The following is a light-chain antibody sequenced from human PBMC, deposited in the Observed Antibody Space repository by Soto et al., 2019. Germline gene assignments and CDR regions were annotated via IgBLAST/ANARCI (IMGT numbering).Light chain of an antibody. CDR2: LNSDGTH. J-gene: IGLJ3*02. Sequence: QSVLTQSPSASASLGASVKLTCTLSSGHSTYAIAWHQQQSEKGPRYLMKLNSDGTHSKGDGIPDRFSGSSSGAERYLTISSLQSADEADYYCQTWVTGPPWVFGGGTKLTVL. V-gene: IGLV4-69*01. CDR3: QTWVTGPPWV. CDR1: SGHSTYA.